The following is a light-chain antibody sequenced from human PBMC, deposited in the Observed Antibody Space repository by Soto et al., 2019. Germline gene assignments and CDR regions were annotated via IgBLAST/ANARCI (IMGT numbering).Light chain of an antibody. CDR1: NIGSKN. Sequence: SYELTQPLSVSVALGQTARITCGGNNIGSKNVHWYQQKPGQAPVLVIYRDSNRPSGIPERFSGSNSGNTATLTISRAQAGDEADYYCQVWDSSHVAFGGGTKLTVL. J-gene: IGLJ2*01. V-gene: IGLV3-9*01. CDR3: QVWDSSHVA. CDR2: RDS.